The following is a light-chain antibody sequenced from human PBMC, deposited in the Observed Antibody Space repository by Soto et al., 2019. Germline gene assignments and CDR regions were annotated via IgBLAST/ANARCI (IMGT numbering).Light chain of an antibody. J-gene: IGLJ3*02. V-gene: IGLV2-14*01. CDR3: SSYTSSSTVV. CDR2: EVS. Sequence: QSALTQPASVSGSPGQSITISCTGTSSDVGAYTYVSWYQQHPDKAPKLMIYEVSNRPSGVSNHFSGSKSGNTASLTISGLQADDEADYYCSSYTSSSTVVFGGGTKLTVL. CDR1: SSDVGAYTY.